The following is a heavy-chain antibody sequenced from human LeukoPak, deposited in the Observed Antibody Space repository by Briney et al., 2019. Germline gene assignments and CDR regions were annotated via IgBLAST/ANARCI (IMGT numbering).Heavy chain of an antibody. D-gene: IGHD5-12*01. CDR3: ARGPSGYHNT. CDR1: GFTFSSYS. V-gene: IGHV3-21*01. Sequence: SGGSLRLSCAASGFTFSSYSMNWVRQAPGKGLEWVSSISSSSSYIYYADSVKGRFTISRDNSKNTLYLQMNSLRAEDTAVYYCARGPSGYHNTGGQGTLVTVSS. J-gene: IGHJ4*02. CDR2: ISSSSSYI.